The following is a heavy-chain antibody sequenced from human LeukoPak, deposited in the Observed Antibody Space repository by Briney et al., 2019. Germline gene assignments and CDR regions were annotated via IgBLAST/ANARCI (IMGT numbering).Heavy chain of an antibody. CDR3: ASSSGRYSGFAFDI. V-gene: IGHV4-30-2*01. D-gene: IGHD3-22*01. CDR1: GGSISSGGYS. Sequence: KTSETLSLTCAVSGGSISSGGYSWSWIRQPPGKGLEWIGYIFHSGSTDYNPSLKSQVTISVDRSKNQFSLKLSSVTAADTAVYYCASSSGRYSGFAFDIWGQGTMVTVSS. J-gene: IGHJ3*02. CDR2: IFHSGST.